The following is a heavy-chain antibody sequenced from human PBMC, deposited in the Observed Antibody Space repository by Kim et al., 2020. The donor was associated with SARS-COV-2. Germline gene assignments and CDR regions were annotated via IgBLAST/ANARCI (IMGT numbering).Heavy chain of an antibody. J-gene: IGHJ6*02. CDR2: INAGNGNT. CDR3: ARRADGFYYYYGMDV. CDR1: GYTFTSYA. V-gene: IGHV1-3*01. Sequence: ASVKVSCKASGYTFTSYAMHWVRQAPGQRLEWMGWINAGNGNTKYSQKFQGRVTITRDTSASTAYMELSSLRSEDTAVYYCARRADGFYYYYGMDVWGQGTTVTVSS.